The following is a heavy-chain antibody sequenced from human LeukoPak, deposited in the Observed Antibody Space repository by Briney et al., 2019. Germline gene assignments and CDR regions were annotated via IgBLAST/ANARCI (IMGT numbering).Heavy chain of an antibody. CDR2: IYPGDSDT. CDR3: ARTWLATVRGVIGYYFDY. J-gene: IGHJ4*02. D-gene: IGHD3-10*01. V-gene: IGHV5-51*01. Sequence: GESLKISCKGSGYSFTSYWIGWVRQMPGKGLEWMGIIYPGDSDTRYSPSFQGQVTISADKSISTAYLQWSSLKASDTAMYYCARTWLATVRGVIGYYFDYWGQGTLVTVSS. CDR1: GYSFTSYW.